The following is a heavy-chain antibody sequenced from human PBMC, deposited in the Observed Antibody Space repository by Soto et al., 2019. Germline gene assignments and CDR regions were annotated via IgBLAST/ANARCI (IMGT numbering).Heavy chain of an antibody. CDR3: TKRRNVLRFLEWSSGMEV. Sequence: SLRLSCAASGFTFSNYGMHWVRQAPGKGLEWVAFISDDGSNKYYADSMKGRFTMSRDNSKSTLYLQMNSLRVEDTAVYYCTKRRNVLRFLEWSSGMEVCGQGTTVTVSS. V-gene: IGHV3-30*18. CDR1: GFTFSNYG. D-gene: IGHD3-3*01. J-gene: IGHJ6*02. CDR2: ISDDGSNK.